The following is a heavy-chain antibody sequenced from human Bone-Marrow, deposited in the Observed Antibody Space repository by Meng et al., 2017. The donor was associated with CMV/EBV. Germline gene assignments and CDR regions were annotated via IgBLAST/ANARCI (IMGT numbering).Heavy chain of an antibody. CDR2: ISAYNGNT. D-gene: IGHD2-15*01. CDR3: ARELMVVSPTLFYYYGMEV. J-gene: IGHJ6*02. Sequence: ASVKVSCKASGYTFSSYGISWVRQAPGQGLEWMGWISAYNGNTNHAQNLQGRVTMTTDTSTSTAYMELRSLRSDDTAVYYCARELMVVSPTLFYYYGMEVWGQGTTVTVSS. V-gene: IGHV1-18*01. CDR1: GYTFSSYG.